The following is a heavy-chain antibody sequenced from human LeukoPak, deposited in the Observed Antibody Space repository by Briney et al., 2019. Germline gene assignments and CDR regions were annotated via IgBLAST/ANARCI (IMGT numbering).Heavy chain of an antibody. Sequence: GGSLRLSCAASGFIFSNYAMSWVRQAPGKRLEWVSAITDSAADTYSADSVKGRFTISRDNSRNTLYLQMNSLRAEDTAVYYCAKPTVGSGSHYGLDVWGKGTTVTVSS. CDR1: GFIFSNYA. CDR2: ITDSAADT. J-gene: IGHJ6*04. CDR3: AKPTVGSGSHYGLDV. V-gene: IGHV3-23*01. D-gene: IGHD3-10*01.